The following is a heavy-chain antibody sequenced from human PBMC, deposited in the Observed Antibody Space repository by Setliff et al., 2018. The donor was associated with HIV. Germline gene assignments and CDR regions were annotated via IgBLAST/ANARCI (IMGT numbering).Heavy chain of an antibody. CDR3: ARDPGMQLRYAFDF. V-gene: IGHV3-11*04. CDR1: GFGFSGYF. D-gene: IGHD3-9*01. J-gene: IGHJ4*02. CDR2: IGYSGTPI. Sequence: GGSLRLSCAASGFGFSGYFMSWIRQTPRKGLEWISYIGYSGTPIYYADSVKGRFTISRDNAENSLYLQMNGLRAEDTAVYYCARDPGMQLRYAFDFWGQGTPVTVSS.